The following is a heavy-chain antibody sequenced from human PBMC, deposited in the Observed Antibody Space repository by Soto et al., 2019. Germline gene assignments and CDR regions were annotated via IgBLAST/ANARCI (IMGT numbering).Heavy chain of an antibody. J-gene: IGHJ6*02. CDR3: ARDGGGVGGPYYYYGMDV. V-gene: IGHV1-3*01. Sequence: ASVKVSCKASGYTFTSYAMHWVRQAPGQRLEWMGWINAGNGNTKYSQKFQGRVTITRDTSASTAYMELSSLRSEDTAVYYCARDGGGVGGPYYYYGMDVWGQGTTVTAP. D-gene: IGHD3-16*01. CDR1: GYTFTSYA. CDR2: INAGNGNT.